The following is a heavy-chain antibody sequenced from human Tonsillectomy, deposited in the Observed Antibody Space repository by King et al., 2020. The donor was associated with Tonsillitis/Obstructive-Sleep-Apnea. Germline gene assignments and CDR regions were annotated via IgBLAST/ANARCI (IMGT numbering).Heavy chain of an antibody. Sequence: ITLKESGPTLVKPAQTLTLTCTFSGFSLSTSGVGVGWIRQPPGKALECLALIYWDDDRHYSPSLKSRVSITKDTSNNQVVLTMTNMDPVDAGTYYCAHIGGSNGWFDYWGQGALVTVSS. CDR3: AHIGGSNGWFDY. V-gene: IGHV2-5*02. CDR2: IYWDDDR. D-gene: IGHD2-15*01. J-gene: IGHJ5*01. CDR1: GFSLSTSGVG.